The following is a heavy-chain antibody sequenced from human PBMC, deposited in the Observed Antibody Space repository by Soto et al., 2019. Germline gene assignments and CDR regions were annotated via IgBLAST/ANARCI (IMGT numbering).Heavy chain of an antibody. CDR2: ISSSSSTI. CDR3: ARDGGSGWGTYSGMDV. Sequence: PGGSLRLSCAAAVFTFSSYSMNWVRQSPGKGLEWVSYISSSSSTIYYADSVKGRFTISRDNAKNSLYLQMNRLRAADTAVYYCARDGGSGWGTYSGMDVWGQGTTVTVSS. D-gene: IGHD6-19*01. V-gene: IGHV3-48*01. J-gene: IGHJ6*02. CDR1: VFTFSSYS.